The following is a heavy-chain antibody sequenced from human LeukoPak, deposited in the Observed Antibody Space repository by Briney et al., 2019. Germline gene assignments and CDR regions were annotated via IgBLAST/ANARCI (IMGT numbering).Heavy chain of an antibody. Sequence: GGSLRVSCAASGFTFTNSWMAWVRQAPGKGLEWVANIKQDATTKHYADSLKGRFTISRDNPKNSLYLQMNNLRADDTAVYYCTRDTEGTLDYWGQGILVTVAS. CDR3: TRDTEGTLDY. J-gene: IGHJ4*02. V-gene: IGHV3-7*01. CDR2: IKQDATTK. D-gene: IGHD2-8*02. CDR1: GFTFTNSW.